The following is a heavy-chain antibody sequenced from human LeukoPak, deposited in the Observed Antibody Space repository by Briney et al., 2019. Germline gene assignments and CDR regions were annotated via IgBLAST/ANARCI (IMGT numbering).Heavy chain of an antibody. D-gene: IGHD2-21*02. CDR3: ARGRSLAYCGGDCYSSFDP. CDR1: GYTFTSYG. J-gene: IGHJ5*02. V-gene: IGHV1-18*01. Sequence: ASVKVSCKASGYTFTSYGISGVRQAPGQGLEWMGWISAYNGNTNYAQKLQGRVTMTTDTSTSTAYMELRSLRSDDTAVYYCARGRSLAYCGGDCYSSFDPWGQGTLVTVSS. CDR2: ISAYNGNT.